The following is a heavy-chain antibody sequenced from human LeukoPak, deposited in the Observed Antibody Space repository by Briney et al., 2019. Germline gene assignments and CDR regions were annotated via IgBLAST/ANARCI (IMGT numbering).Heavy chain of an antibody. D-gene: IGHD2-15*01. J-gene: IGHJ5*02. V-gene: IGHV1-2*02. Sequence: ASVKVSCKASGYTFTGYYMHWVRQAPGQGLERMGWINPNSGGTNYAQKFQGRVTMTRDTSITTVYMEVSRLRSDDTAVYYCAKVIAGSPGLDPWGQGTLVTVSS. CDR1: GYTFTGYY. CDR3: AKVIAGSPGLDP. CDR2: INPNSGGT.